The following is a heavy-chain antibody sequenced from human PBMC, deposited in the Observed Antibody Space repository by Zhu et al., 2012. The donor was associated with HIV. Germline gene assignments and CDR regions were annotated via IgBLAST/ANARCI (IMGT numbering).Heavy chain of an antibody. D-gene: IGHD3-22*01. V-gene: IGHV3-20*04. CDR3: AKDRGENYYDSSGHSAGMDV. CDR1: GFTFNDYA. Sequence: EVQLVESGGGVIRPGGSLRLSCSASGFTFNDYAMTWVRQVPGKGLEWVSGVNWNGASTGYADSVKGRFTISRDNARNSLHLQMNSLRAEDTALYYCAKDRGENYYDSSGHSAGMDVWGQGPRSPS. CDR2: VNWNGAST. J-gene: IGHJ6*02.